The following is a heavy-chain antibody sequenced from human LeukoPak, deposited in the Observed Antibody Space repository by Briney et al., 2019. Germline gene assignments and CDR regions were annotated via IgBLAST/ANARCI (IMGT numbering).Heavy chain of an antibody. J-gene: IGHJ5*02. CDR2: IHHSGSS. V-gene: IGHV4-31*03. CDR1: GGSIRGSYYY. Sequence: SETLSLTCTVSGGSIRGSYYYWSWIRQHPGKGLEWIGYIHHSGSSYYNPSLKSRVIISVDTSKNQFSLKLNSVTAADTAVYYCANYGSGSYRFDPWGQGTLVTVSS. D-gene: IGHD3-10*01. CDR3: ANYGSGSYRFDP.